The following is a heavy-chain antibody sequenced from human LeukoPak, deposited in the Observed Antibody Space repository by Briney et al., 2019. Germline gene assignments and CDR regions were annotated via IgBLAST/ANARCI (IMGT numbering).Heavy chain of an antibody. CDR1: GFTFDDYA. CDR3: AKDIYPTPARPDAFDI. Sequence: GGSLRLSCAASGFTFDDYAMHWVRQAPGKGLEWVCLIYGDGGSTFYTDSVKGRFTVARDNSKNSLYLQTNSLRTDDTALYFCAKDIYPTPARPDAFDIWGQGTMVTVSS. D-gene: IGHD2-2*02. J-gene: IGHJ3*02. CDR2: IYGDGGST. V-gene: IGHV3-43*02.